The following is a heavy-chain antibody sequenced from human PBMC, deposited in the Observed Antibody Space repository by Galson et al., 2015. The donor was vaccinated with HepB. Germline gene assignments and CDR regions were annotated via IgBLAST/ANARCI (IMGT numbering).Heavy chain of an antibody. D-gene: IGHD6-13*01. Sequence: PALVKPTQTLTLTCTFSGFSLRTSGVGVGWIRPPPGKALEWLALIYWDDDKRYSPSLKSRLTITKDTSKNQVVLTMTNMDPVDTATYYCAHRRLAAAGLHAFDIWGQGTMVTVSS. J-gene: IGHJ3*02. CDR1: GFSLRTSGVG. CDR3: AHRRLAAAGLHAFDI. V-gene: IGHV2-5*02. CDR2: IYWDDDK.